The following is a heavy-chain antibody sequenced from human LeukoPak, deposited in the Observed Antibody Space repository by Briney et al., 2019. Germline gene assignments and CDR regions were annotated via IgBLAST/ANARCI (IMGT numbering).Heavy chain of an antibody. CDR3: ARDLYYYDSSGYYYFDY. D-gene: IGHD3-22*01. CDR2: ISAYNGNT. J-gene: IGHJ4*02. Sequence: ASVKVSCKASGYTFTSYGISWVRQAPGQGLEGMGWISAYNGNTNYAQKLQGRVTMTTNTSTSTAYMELRSLRSDDTAVYYCARDLYYYDSSGYYYFDYWGQGTLVTVYS. V-gene: IGHV1-18*01. CDR1: GYTFTSYG.